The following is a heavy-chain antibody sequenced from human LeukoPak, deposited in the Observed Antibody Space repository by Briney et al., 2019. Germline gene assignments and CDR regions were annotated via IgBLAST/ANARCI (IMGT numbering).Heavy chain of an antibody. CDR3: ARHSNPTVVTSTGVDY. J-gene: IGHJ4*02. Sequence: GESLKISCKGSGYSFTFYWIGWVRQMPGKGLEWMGIIYPGDSDTRYSPSFQGQVTISADKSISTAYLQWSSLKASDTAMYYCARHSNPTVVTSTGVDYWGQGTLVTVSS. V-gene: IGHV5-51*01. CDR2: IYPGDSDT. CDR1: GYSFTFYW. D-gene: IGHD4-23*01.